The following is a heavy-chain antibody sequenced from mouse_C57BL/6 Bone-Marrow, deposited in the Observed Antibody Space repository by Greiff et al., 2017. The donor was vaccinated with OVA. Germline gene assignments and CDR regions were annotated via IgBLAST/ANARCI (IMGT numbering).Heavy chain of an antibody. D-gene: IGHD1-1*01. CDR3: HRCYGSSY. CDR1: GYNIKGYY. CDR2: IDPESGDT. Sequence: VQLKESGAELVRPGASVKLSCTASGYNIKGYYMHWVKQRPEQGLEWIGWIDPESGDTHYASKFKGKATITVDTSSNTAYLQLSSLTSEDTAVYYGHRCYGSSYWGQGTSVTVSS. V-gene: IGHV14-4*01. J-gene: IGHJ4*01.